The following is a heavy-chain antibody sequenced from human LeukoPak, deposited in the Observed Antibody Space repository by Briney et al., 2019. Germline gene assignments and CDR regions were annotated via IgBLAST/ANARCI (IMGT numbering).Heavy chain of an antibody. CDR1: GFTFSSYG. CDR2: ISGSGGST. Sequence: PGGTLRLSCAASGFTFSSYGMSWVRQAPGKGLEWVSAISGSGGSTYYADSVKGRFTISRDNSKNTLYLQMNSLRAEDTAVYYCAKDRIRYCSSTSCSASGFDYWGQGTLVTVSS. J-gene: IGHJ4*02. V-gene: IGHV3-23*01. CDR3: AKDRIRYCSSTSCSASGFDY. D-gene: IGHD2-2*01.